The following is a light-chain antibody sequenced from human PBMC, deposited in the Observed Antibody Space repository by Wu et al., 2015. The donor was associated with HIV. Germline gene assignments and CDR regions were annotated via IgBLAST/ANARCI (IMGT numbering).Light chain of an antibody. Sequence: EIVLTQFPATLSLSPGERATLSCRASQSVASFLAWYQQKPGQAPRLLIYDASNRATGIPARFSGSGSGTDFTLTISRLEPEDFAVYYCQQYGSSPGTFGQGTKLEIK. V-gene: IGKV3-11*01. CDR2: DAS. J-gene: IGKJ2*01. CDR3: QQYGSSPGT. CDR1: QSVASF.